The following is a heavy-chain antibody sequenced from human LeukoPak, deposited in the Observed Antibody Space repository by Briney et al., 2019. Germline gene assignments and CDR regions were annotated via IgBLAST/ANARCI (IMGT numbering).Heavy chain of an antibody. Sequence: PGASVKVSCKASGGTFSSYAISWVRQAPGQGLEWMGRIIPILGIANYAQKFQGRVTITADKSTSTAYMELSSLRSEDTAVYYCARDHNCSGGSCYSDYWGQGTLVTVSS. CDR2: IIPILGIA. CDR1: GGTFSSYA. D-gene: IGHD2-15*01. V-gene: IGHV1-69*04. J-gene: IGHJ4*02. CDR3: ARDHNCSGGSCYSDY.